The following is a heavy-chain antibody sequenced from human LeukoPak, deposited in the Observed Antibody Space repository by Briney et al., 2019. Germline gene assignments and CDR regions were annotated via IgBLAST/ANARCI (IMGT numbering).Heavy chain of an antibody. V-gene: IGHV4-30-2*01. Sequence: SETLSLTCAVSGVSISSGGYAGRWLRQPRGKGLEGIVYMYQSGSTYYNPSLQSRVTISVDRSNNQFSLKLSSVTAADTAVYYCAREYCSTTSCYIDYWGQGTLVTVSS. D-gene: IGHD2-2*01. CDR1: GVSISSGGYA. CDR2: MYQSGST. CDR3: AREYCSTTSCYIDY. J-gene: IGHJ4*02.